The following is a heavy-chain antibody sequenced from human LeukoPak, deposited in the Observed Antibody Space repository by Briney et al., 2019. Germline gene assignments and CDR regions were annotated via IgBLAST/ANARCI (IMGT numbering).Heavy chain of an antibody. D-gene: IGHD2-2*01. V-gene: IGHV1-69*04. CDR3: AREAQLPYFDY. CDR2: IIPILGIA. J-gene: IGHJ4*02. CDR1: GGTFSSYT. Sequence: SVKVSCKASGGTFSSYTISWVRQAPGQGLEWMGRIIPILGIANYAQEFQGRVTITADKSTSTAYMELSSLRSEDTAVYYCAREAQLPYFDYWGQGTLVTVSS.